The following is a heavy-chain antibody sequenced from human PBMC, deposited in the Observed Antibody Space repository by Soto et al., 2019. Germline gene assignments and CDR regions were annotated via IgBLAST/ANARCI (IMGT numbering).Heavy chain of an antibody. Sequence: SETLSLTCTVSGGSISSYYWSWIRQPTGKGLEWIGRIYTSGSTNYNPSLKSRVTMSVDTSKNQFSLKLSSVTAADTAVYYCARGPEIQLWTKLYYYYGMDVWGQGTTVT. D-gene: IGHD5-18*01. V-gene: IGHV4-4*07. CDR2: IYTSGST. CDR1: GGSISSYY. CDR3: ARGPEIQLWTKLYYYYGMDV. J-gene: IGHJ6*02.